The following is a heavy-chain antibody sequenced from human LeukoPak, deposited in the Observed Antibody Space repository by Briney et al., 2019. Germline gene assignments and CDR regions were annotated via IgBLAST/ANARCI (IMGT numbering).Heavy chain of an antibody. CDR1: GGSISNFF. J-gene: IGHJ5*02. V-gene: IGHV4-4*07. CDR2: VFSSGST. CDR3: ARDPPSFDP. Sequence: SETLSLTCTVSGGSISNFFWSWIRQPAGKGLEWIGRVFSSGSTNYNPSLKSRVTMSVDTSKNQFSLKLSSVTAADTAVYYCARDPPSFDPWGQGTLVTVSS.